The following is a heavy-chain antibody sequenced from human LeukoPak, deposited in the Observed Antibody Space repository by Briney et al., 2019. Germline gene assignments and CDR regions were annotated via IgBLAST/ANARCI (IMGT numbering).Heavy chain of an antibody. CDR3: ARVGKSGSYYYFDY. D-gene: IGHD1-26*01. V-gene: IGHV3-74*01. CDR2: INTDGRNT. CDR1: GSTFSTYW. J-gene: IGHJ4*02. Sequence: GGSLRLSCAASGSTFSTYWMYRVRQAPGKGLVWVSRINTDGRNTGYADSVKGRFTISRDNAKNTLYLQMTILTAEDTAVYYCARVGKSGSYYYFDYWGQGALVTVSS.